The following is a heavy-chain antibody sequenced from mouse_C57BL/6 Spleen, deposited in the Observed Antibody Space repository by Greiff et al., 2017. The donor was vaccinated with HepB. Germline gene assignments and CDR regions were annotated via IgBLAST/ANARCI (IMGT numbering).Heavy chain of an antibody. CDR3: ARGGEYDSAWFAY. CDR1: GYSITSGYD. CDR2: ISYSGST. Sequence: EVQLQESGPGMVKPSQSLSLTCTVTGYSITSGYDWHWIRHFPGNKLEWMGYISYSGSTNYNPSLKSRISITHDTSKNHFFLKLNSVTTEDTATYYCARGGEYDSAWFAYWGQGTLVTVSA. J-gene: IGHJ3*01. V-gene: IGHV3-1*01. D-gene: IGHD2-4*01.